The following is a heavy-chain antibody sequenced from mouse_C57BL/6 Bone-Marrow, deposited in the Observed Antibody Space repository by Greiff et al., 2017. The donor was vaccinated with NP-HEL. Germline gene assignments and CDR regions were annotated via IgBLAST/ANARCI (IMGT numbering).Heavy chain of an antibody. J-gene: IGHJ2*01. V-gene: IGHV1-81*01. D-gene: IGHD2-4*01. CDR2: IYPRSGNT. CDR3: ASYYDYDRVDY. Sequence: VQLQQSGAELARPGASVKLSCKASGYTFTSYGISWVKQRIGQGLEWIGEIYPRSGNTYYNEKFKGKATLTADKSSSTAYMELRSLTSEDSAVYFCASYYDYDRVDYWGQGTTLTVSS. CDR1: GYTFTSYG.